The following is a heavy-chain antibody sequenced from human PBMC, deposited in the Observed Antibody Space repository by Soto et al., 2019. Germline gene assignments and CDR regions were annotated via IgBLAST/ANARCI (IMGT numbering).Heavy chain of an antibody. Sequence: DVQLVESGGGLVQPGGSLRLSCAASGFTFNNYWMNWVRQAPGKGLEWVASIKQDGREKYYVDSVKGRFTISRDNAKNSLYLQMNSLRAEDTAVYYCARDLKGYYFDYWGQGTLATVSS. CDR1: GFTFNNYW. CDR2: IKQDGREK. V-gene: IGHV3-7*01. J-gene: IGHJ4*02. CDR3: ARDLKGYYFDY.